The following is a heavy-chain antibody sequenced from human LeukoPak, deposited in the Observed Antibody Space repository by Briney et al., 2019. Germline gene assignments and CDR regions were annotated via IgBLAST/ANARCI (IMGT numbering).Heavy chain of an antibody. J-gene: IGHJ4*02. V-gene: IGHV4-59*08. CDR3: AGHNSSGWYRIGSIDY. Sequence: SETLSLTCTVSGGSFSSYYWSWIRQPPGKGLEWIEYIYYSGSTNYNPSLKSRVTISVDTSKNQFSLKLSSVTAADTAVYYCAGHNSSGWYRIGSIDYWGQGTLVTVSS. D-gene: IGHD6-19*01. CDR2: IYYSGST. CDR1: GGSFSSYY.